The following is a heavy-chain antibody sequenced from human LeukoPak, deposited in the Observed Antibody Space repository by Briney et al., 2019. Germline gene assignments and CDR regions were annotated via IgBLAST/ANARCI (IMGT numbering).Heavy chain of an antibody. CDR2: IWYDGSNK. D-gene: IGHD4-23*01. CDR3: ARGTAGGNFYFDY. V-gene: IGHV3-33*01. CDR1: GFTFSSYG. Sequence: PGGSLRLSCAASGFTFSSYGMPWVRQAPGKGLEWVAVIWYDGSNKYYADSVKGRFTISRDNSKNTLYLQMNSLRAEDTAVYYCARGTAGGNFYFDYWGQGTLVTVSS. J-gene: IGHJ4*02.